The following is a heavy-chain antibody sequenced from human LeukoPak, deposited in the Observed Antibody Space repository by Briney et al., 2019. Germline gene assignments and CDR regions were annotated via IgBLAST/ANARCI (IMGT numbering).Heavy chain of an antibody. CDR2: IYYTGST. Sequence: SETLPLTCTVSGGSISSSSYYWGWIRQPPGKGLEWIGTIYYTGSTYYNPSLKSRFTMSVDTSKNQFSLKLSSVTAADTAVYYCARHLASGNYPNSYFDYWGQGTLVTVSS. D-gene: IGHD3-10*01. J-gene: IGHJ4*02. CDR3: ARHLASGNYPNSYFDY. V-gene: IGHV4-39*01. CDR1: GGSISSSSYY.